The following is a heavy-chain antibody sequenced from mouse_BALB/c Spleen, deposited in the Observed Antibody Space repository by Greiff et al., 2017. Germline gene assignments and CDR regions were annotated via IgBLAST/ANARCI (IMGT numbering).Heavy chain of an antibody. CDR2: ILPGSGST. V-gene: IGHV1-9*01. D-gene: IGHD1-1*01. J-gene: IGHJ3*01. Sequence: VQLQQSGAELMKPGASVKISCKATGYTFSSYWIEWVKQRPGHGLEWIGEILPGSGSTNYNEKFKGKATFTADTSSNTAYMQLSSLTSEDSAVYYCARSWGYGSSRFAYWGQGTLVTVSA. CDR3: ARSWGYGSSRFAY. CDR1: GYTFSSYW.